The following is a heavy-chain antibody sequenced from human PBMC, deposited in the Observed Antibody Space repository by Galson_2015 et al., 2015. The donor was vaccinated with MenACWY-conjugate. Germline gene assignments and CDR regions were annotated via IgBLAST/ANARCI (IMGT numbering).Heavy chain of an antibody. V-gene: IGHV3-13*01. D-gene: IGHD6-6*01. CDR3: AKDGSQLVGGSYYGMDV. Sequence: YYPGSVKGRFTISRESAKNSLYLHMNSLRAEDTAVYFCAKDGSQLVGGSYYGMDVWGQGTTVTVSS. J-gene: IGHJ6*02.